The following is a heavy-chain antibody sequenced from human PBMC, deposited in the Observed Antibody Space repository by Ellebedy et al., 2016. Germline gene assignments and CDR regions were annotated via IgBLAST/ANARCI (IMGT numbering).Heavy chain of an antibody. V-gene: IGHV3-48*02. D-gene: IGHD4-17*01. Sequence: GESLKISCEASGFTFSSSPMNWVRQAPGRGLEWVSYISGGGDTIYYADSVKGRFTISRDNAKKSLYLQLNSLRDEDTAVYYCARESSIPGDYRFDCWGQGTLVTVSS. CDR3: ARESSIPGDYRFDC. CDR1: GFTFSSSP. J-gene: IGHJ4*02. CDR2: ISGGGDTI.